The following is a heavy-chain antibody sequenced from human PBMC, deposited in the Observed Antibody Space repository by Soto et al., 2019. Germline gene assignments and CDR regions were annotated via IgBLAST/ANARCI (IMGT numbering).Heavy chain of an antibody. CDR3: ARGSLRYFDWLPYFDY. Sequence: QVQLQQWGAGLLKPSETLSLTCAVYGGSFSGYYWSWIRQPPGKGLEWIGEINHSGSTNYNPSLKSRVTISVDTSKNQFSLKLSSVTAADTAVYYCARGSLRYFDWLPYFDYWGQGTLVTVSS. J-gene: IGHJ4*02. CDR1: GGSFSGYY. V-gene: IGHV4-34*01. D-gene: IGHD3-9*01. CDR2: INHSGST.